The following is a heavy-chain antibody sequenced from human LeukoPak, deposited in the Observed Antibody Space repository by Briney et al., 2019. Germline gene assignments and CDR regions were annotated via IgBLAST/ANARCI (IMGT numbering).Heavy chain of an antibody. CDR1: GVPFSSYV. D-gene: IGHD2-15*01. V-gene: IGHV3-64D*08. CDR2: INNNGGTT. J-gene: IGHJ4*02. Sequence: GGSPRLSCSASGVPFSSYVMYWVRQAPGKALEYVSAINNNGGTTSYADSVKGRFTISRDNSKNTLSLQMSSLRVEDTAVYYCVKAQGDRGSGTCYFDYWGRGTLVTVSS. CDR3: VKAQGDRGSGTCYFDY.